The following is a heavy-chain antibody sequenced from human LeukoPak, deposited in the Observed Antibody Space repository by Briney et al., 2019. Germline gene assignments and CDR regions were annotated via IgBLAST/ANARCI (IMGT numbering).Heavy chain of an antibody. CDR3: ARAAGTTVVTPFTY. D-gene: IGHD4-23*01. Sequence: GGPLRLSCAASGFTFSSYSMNWVRQAPGKGLEWVSYISSSSTIYYADSVKGRFTISRDNAKNSLYLQMNSLRDEDTAVYYCARAAGTTVVTPFTYWGQGTLVTVSS. CDR1: GFTFSSYS. CDR2: ISSSSTI. V-gene: IGHV3-48*02. J-gene: IGHJ4*02.